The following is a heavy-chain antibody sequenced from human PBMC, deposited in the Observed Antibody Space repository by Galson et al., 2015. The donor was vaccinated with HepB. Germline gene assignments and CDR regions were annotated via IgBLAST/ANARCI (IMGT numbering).Heavy chain of an antibody. CDR1: GGSFSGYY. Sequence: ETLSLTCAVYGGSFSGYYWSWIRQPPGKGLEWIGEINHSGSTNYNPSLKSRVTISVDTSKNQFSLKLSSVTAADTAVYYCARHTYCSGGSCYSGSLWRDFDYWGQGTLVTVSS. D-gene: IGHD2-15*01. V-gene: IGHV4-34*01. CDR3: ARHTYCSGGSCYSGSLWRDFDY. CDR2: INHSGST. J-gene: IGHJ4*02.